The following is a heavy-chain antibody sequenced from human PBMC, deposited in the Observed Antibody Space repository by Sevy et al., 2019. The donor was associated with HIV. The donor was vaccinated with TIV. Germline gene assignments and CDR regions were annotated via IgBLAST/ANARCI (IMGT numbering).Heavy chain of an antibody. D-gene: IGHD3-10*01. J-gene: IGHJ3*02. CDR1: GFTFSNAW. V-gene: IGHV3-15*01. CDR3: TTSAFYGEGAFDI. Sequence: GGSLRLSCAASGFTFSNAWMSWVRQAPGKGLEWVGRIKSKTDGGTTDYAAPVKGRFTISRYDSKNTLYLQMNSLKTEDTAVYYCTTSAFYGEGAFDIWGQGTMVTVSS. CDR2: IKSKTDGGTT.